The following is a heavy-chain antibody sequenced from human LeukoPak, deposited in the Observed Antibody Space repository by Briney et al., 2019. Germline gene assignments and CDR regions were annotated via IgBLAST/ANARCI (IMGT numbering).Heavy chain of an antibody. D-gene: IGHD6-13*01. Sequence: GGLRLSCAASVVSTSDYAMTCGRQAPGKGVGWGAVISGSGATTYYTDSVQGRLTISKDNSKNMLYLQLSSPRVEDTAVYYCTRHDSQRHSWSSCFDYWGQGILVTVSS. V-gene: IGHV3-23*01. CDR1: VVSTSDYA. CDR2: ISGSGATT. J-gene: IGHJ4*02. CDR3: TRHDSQRHSWSSCFDY.